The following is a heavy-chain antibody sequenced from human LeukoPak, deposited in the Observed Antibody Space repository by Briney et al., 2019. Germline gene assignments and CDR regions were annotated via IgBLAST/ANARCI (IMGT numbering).Heavy chain of an antibody. CDR2: ISGSGGST. D-gene: IGHD1-26*01. Sequence: GGPLRLSCAASGFTFSSYAMSWVRQAPGKGLEWVSAISGSGGSTYYADSVKGRFTISRDNSKNTLYLQMNSLRAEDTAVYYCAKVSAEWELHPFDYWGQGTLVTVSS. CDR3: AKVSAEWELHPFDY. V-gene: IGHV3-23*01. CDR1: GFTFSSYA. J-gene: IGHJ4*02.